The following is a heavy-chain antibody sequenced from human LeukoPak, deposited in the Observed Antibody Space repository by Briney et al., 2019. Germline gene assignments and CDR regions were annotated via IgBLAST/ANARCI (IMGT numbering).Heavy chain of an antibody. Sequence: GGSLRLSCTAPGFTFTTYWMAWVRQAPGKGLEWVANIKQDGSEAYYAESVRGRFTTSRGNAKNSLYLQMNSLRAEDTSVYYCSNGIYDKSYWGQGTLVTVSS. V-gene: IGHV3-7*01. J-gene: IGHJ4*02. CDR3: SNGIYDKSY. CDR2: IKQDGSEA. D-gene: IGHD3-22*01. CDR1: GFTFTTYW.